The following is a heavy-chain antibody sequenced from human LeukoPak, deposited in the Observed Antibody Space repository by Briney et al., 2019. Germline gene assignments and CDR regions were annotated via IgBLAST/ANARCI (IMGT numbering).Heavy chain of an antibody. CDR3: ARGLAVAGYGDY. D-gene: IGHD6-19*01. V-gene: IGHV4-31*03. CDR1: GGSISSGGYY. J-gene: IGHJ4*02. CDR2: IYYSGST. Sequence: SQTLSLTCTVSGGSISSGGYYWSWIRQHPGKGLEWIGYIYYSGSTYYNPSLKSRVTISVDTSKNQFSPKLSSVTAADTAVYYCARGLAVAGYGDYWGQGTLVTVSS.